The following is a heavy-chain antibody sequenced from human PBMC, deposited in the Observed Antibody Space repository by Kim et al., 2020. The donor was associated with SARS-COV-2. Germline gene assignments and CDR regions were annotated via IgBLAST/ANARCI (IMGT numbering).Heavy chain of an antibody. Sequence: SETLSLTCAVYGGSFSGYYWSWIRQPPGKGLEWIGEINHSGSTNYNPSLKSRVTISVDTSKNQFSLKLSSVTAADTAVYYCARGYYYDSSGYYDSSTHFDYWGQGTLVTVSS. D-gene: IGHD3-22*01. J-gene: IGHJ4*02. CDR1: GGSFSGYY. V-gene: IGHV4-34*01. CDR3: ARGYYYDSSGYYDSSTHFDY. CDR2: INHSGST.